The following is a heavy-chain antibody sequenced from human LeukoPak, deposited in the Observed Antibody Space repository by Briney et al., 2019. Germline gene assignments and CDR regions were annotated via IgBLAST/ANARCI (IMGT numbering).Heavy chain of an antibody. CDR2: IWYDGSNN. J-gene: IGHJ6*02. V-gene: IGHV3-33*02. CDR1: GFTFRNYG. CDR3: VRHTGSFPLGGMDV. Sequence: GGSLRLSCAASGFTFRNYGMYWLRQAPGKGLEWVAIIWYDGSNNYHTDSAKGRFTISRDNSKNTLFLQMNSLRVEDTAVYYCVRHTGSFPLGGMDVWGQGTTVTVSS. D-gene: IGHD1-26*01.